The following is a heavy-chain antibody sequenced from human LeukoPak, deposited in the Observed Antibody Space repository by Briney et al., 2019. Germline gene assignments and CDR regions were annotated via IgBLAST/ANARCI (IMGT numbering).Heavy chain of an antibody. J-gene: IGHJ4*02. CDR2: ISGSGGST. Sequence: GGSLRLSCAASGFTFSSDSMTWVRQALGKGLEWVSTISGSGGSTFYADSVKGRFTISRDNSKNTQYLHMNSLSAEDTAIYYCAKDSFSTRWGQGTLVTVSS. V-gene: IGHV3-23*01. CDR3: AKDSFSTR. CDR1: GFTFSSDS. D-gene: IGHD2-2*01.